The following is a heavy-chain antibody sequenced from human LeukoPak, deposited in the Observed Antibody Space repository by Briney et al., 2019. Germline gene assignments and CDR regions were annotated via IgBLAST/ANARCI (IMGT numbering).Heavy chain of an antibody. Sequence: GGSLRLSCAASGFTFSSYSMNWVRQAPGKGLEWVTSISSSSSYIYYADSVKGRFTISRDNAKNSLYLQMNSLRAEDTAVYYCARGGYSSGWPIDYWGQGTLVTVSS. J-gene: IGHJ4*02. V-gene: IGHV3-21*01. CDR1: GFTFSSYS. D-gene: IGHD6-19*01. CDR3: ARGGYSSGWPIDY. CDR2: ISSSSSYI.